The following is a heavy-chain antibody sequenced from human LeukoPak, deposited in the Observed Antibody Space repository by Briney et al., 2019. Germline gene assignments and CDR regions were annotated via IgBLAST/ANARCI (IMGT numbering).Heavy chain of an antibody. V-gene: IGHV4-34*01. Sequence: PSETLSLTCAAYGDSFIGYFWTWIRQPPGKGLEWIGDINHSGRTNYNPSLQRRVSISVDTSNNQSSLNLTSVTAADTAVYYCARTSGFFDSSGFYQQNPYYFQYWGQGVLVTVSS. D-gene: IGHD3-22*01. J-gene: IGHJ4*02. CDR1: GDSFIGYF. CDR2: INHSGRT. CDR3: ARTSGFFDSSGFYQQNPYYFQY.